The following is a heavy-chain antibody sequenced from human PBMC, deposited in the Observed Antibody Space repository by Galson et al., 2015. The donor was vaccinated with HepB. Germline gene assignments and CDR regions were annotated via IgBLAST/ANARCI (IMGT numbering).Heavy chain of an antibody. CDR3: ARVNYYDSSGYRTFDY. J-gene: IGHJ4*02. D-gene: IGHD3-22*01. V-gene: IGHV3-30-3*01. Sequence: SLRLSCAASGFTFSSYAMHWVRQAPGKGLEWVAVISYDGSNEYYADSVKGRFTISRDNSKNTLYLQMNSLRAEDTAVYYCARVNYYDSSGYRTFDYWGQGTLVTVSS. CDR2: ISYDGSNE. CDR1: GFTFSSYA.